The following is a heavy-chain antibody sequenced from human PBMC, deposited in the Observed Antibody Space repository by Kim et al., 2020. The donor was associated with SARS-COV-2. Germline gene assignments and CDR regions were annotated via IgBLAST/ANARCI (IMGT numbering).Heavy chain of an antibody. D-gene: IGHD3-10*01. V-gene: IGHV3-23*01. Sequence: GGSLRLSCAASGFTFTTYSMSWVRQAPGEGLEWISSINSGGDDTYYADSVKGRFTISRDNSRNTVFLQMNGLRAEDTAVYYCARRSRGLGGFGYWGQGTLVTVSA. CDR3: ARRSRGLGGFGY. CDR2: INSGGDDT. CDR1: GFTFTTYS. J-gene: IGHJ4*02.